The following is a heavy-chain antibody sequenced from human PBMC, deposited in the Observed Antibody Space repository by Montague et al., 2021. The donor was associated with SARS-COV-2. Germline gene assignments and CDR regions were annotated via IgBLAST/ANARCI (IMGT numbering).Heavy chain of an antibody. J-gene: IGHJ5*02. V-gene: IGHV4-34*01. CDR2: INHSGST. D-gene: IGHD6-13*01. CDR1: GGSFSGYY. CDR3: AGGRPVSQFFRTYSSRWYWFDP. Sequence: SETLSLTCAVYGGSFSGYYWSWIRQPPGKGLEWIGEINHSGSTNYNPSLKSRITISVDTSKNQFSLTLSSVTAADTAVYYCAGGRPVSQFFRTYSSRWYWFDPWGQGTLVTVSS.